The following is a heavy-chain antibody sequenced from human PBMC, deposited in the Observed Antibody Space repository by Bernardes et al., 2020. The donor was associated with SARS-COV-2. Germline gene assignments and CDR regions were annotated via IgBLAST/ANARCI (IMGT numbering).Heavy chain of an antibody. V-gene: IGHV3-30*03. J-gene: IGHJ4*02. Sequence: GGSLRLSCAASGFTFSTHGMHWVRQAPGKGLEWVAIISYDGNTQYYGSSVKGRFTISRDNSKDTVYLQMNSLRLEDTAIYYCARDREWGGTAMNYWGQGTPVSVSS. CDR3: ARDREWGGTAMNY. CDR2: ISYDGNTQ. D-gene: IGHD5-18*01. CDR1: GFTFSTHG.